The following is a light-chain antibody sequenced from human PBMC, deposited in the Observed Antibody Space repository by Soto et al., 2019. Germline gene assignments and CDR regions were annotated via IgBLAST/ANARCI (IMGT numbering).Light chain of an antibody. Sequence: IVLTQSPCTLSLAPGERATLSCGASQSVTSNYLAWYQQKPGQAPRLLIYDASNRATGIPARFSGSGSGTEFTLTISSLQSEDFAVYYCQQYNNWPHTFGQGTKVDIK. V-gene: IGKV3D-15*01. J-gene: IGKJ1*01. CDR3: QQYNNWPHT. CDR2: DAS. CDR1: QSVTSN.